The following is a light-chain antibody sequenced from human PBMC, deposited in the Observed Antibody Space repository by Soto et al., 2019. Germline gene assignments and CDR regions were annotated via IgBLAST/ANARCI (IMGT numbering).Light chain of an antibody. V-gene: IGKV1-5*03. CDR1: QTIDDW. CDR3: QQYHFFWT. CDR2: KVS. Sequence: DIQMTQSPSTLPASVGDRVTITCRASQTIDDWLAWYQQKPGKVPKLLIYKVSSLESGVPSRFSGSGSGTEFPLTISSLQPDDFATYYCQQYHFFWTFGQGTKVEIK. J-gene: IGKJ1*01.